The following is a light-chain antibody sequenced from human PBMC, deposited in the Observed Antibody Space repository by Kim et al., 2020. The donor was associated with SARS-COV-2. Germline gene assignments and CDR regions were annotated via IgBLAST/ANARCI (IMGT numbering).Light chain of an antibody. Sequence: QTRQLTWPGNNNKVGSQGATWRQRHQGHPPKIRSYRNNNRPSGISERFSASRSGDTASLTITGLQPEDETDYYCSAWDSSLNVWVFGGGTQLTVL. CDR1: NNKVGSQG. CDR2: RNN. CDR3: SAWDSSLNVWV. V-gene: IGLV10-54*04. J-gene: IGLJ3*02.